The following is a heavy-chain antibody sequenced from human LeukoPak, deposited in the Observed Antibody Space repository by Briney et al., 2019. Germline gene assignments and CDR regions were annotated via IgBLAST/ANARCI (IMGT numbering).Heavy chain of an antibody. V-gene: IGHV4-34*01. Sequence: SETLSLTCAVYGGSFSGYYWSWIRQPPGKGLEWIGEINHSGSTNYNPSLKSRVTISVDTSKNQFSLKLSSVTAADTAVYYCARGRDSIAVARYYFDYWGQGTLVTVSS. CDR3: ARGRDSIAVARYYFDY. CDR2: INHSGST. J-gene: IGHJ4*02. D-gene: IGHD6-19*01. CDR1: GGSFSGYY.